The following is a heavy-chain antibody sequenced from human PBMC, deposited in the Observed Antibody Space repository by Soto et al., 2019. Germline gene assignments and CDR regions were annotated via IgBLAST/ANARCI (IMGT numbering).Heavy chain of an antibody. J-gene: IGHJ4*02. CDR2: ISSDGSNK. CDR1: GFTFSSYA. CDR3: ATDLYIVAPERTPKARGFDY. V-gene: IGHV3-30-3*01. D-gene: IGHD5-12*01. Sequence: GGSRRRSFAVSGFTFSSYAMHWVRQAPGKGLEWVAAISSDGSNKYYADSVKGRFTISIDHSKYTLYLLMPSLGPEHPSAYYRATDLYIVAPERTPKARGFDYWGLGTLVTVPS.